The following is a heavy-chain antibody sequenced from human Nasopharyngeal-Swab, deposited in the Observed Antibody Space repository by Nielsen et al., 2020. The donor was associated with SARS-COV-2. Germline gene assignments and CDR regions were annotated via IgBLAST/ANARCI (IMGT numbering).Heavy chain of an antibody. D-gene: IGHD2-21*01. V-gene: IGHV4-34*01. CDR1: GGSFSGYY. CDR3: ARTMVVVRYYYYYMDV. CDR2: INHSGST. J-gene: IGHJ6*03. Sequence: GSLRLSCAVYGGSFSGYYWSWIRQPPGKGLEWIGEINHSGSTNYNPSLKSRVTISVGTSKNQFSLKLSSVTAADTAVYYCARTMVVVRYYYYYMDVWGKGTTVTVSS.